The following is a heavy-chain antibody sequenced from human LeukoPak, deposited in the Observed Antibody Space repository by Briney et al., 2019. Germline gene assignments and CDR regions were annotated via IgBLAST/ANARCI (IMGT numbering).Heavy chain of an antibody. Sequence: KTGGSLRLSCAASGFTVNNKYMTWVRQAPGKGLEWVGRIKSKTDGGTTDYAAPVKGRFTISRDDSKNTLYLQMNSLKTEDTAVYYCTTFLSDGITGTGIDYWGQGTLVTVSS. CDR1: GFTVNNKY. CDR3: TTFLSDGITGTGIDY. V-gene: IGHV3-15*01. CDR2: IKSKTDGGTT. J-gene: IGHJ4*02. D-gene: IGHD1-20*01.